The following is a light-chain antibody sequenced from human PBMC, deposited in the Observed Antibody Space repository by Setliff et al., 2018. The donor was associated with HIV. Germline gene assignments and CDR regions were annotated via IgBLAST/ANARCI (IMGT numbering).Light chain of an antibody. Sequence: QSVLTQPASVSGSPGQSITISCTGTSSDIGAYNYVSWYQQYPGKAPKLAIYDVTIRPSGVSNRFSGSKSGNTASLTISGLQAEDEGDYYCYSYTAGTSYVFGGGTKVTVL. CDR1: SSDIGAYNY. J-gene: IGLJ1*01. CDR2: DVT. V-gene: IGLV2-14*03. CDR3: YSYTAGTSYV.